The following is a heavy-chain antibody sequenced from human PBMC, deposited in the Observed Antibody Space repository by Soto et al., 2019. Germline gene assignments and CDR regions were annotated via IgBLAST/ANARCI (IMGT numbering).Heavy chain of an antibody. J-gene: IGHJ5*02. D-gene: IGHD3-10*01. CDR1: GDTFSTYT. V-gene: IGHV1-69*13. CDR2: IIPRSATS. Sequence: ASVKVSCKASGDTFSTYTITWIRQAPGQGLEWMGGIIPRSATSKYAQKFQGRVTITADESTSTFYMELSTLRPEDTAVYYCARGDTMVRGVIISPWFDPWGQGTLVTVSS. CDR3: ARGDTMVRGVIISPWFDP.